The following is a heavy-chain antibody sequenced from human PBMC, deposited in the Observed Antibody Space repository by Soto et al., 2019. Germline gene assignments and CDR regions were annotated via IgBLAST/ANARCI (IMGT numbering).Heavy chain of an antibody. CDR3: ARGEVTMVRGVISITYFDY. CDR2: ISAYNGNT. D-gene: IGHD3-10*01. CDR1: GYTFTSYG. J-gene: IGHJ4*02. V-gene: IGHV1-18*01. Sequence: ASVKVSCKASGYTFTSYGISWVRQAPGQGLEWMGWISAYNGNTNYAQKLQGRVTMTTDTSTSTAYMELRSLRSDDTAVYYCARGEVTMVRGVISITYFDYWGQGTLVTVSS.